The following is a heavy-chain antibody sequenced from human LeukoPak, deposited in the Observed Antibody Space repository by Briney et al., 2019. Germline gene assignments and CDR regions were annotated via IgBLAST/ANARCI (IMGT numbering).Heavy chain of an antibody. CDR2: LSGSGITT. CDR3: AKGIYSSGWSYFDY. D-gene: IGHD6-19*01. CDR1: GLTFSNAW. V-gene: IGHV3-23*01. Sequence: GGSLRLSCAASGLTFSNAWMSWVRQAPGKGLEWVSTLSGSGITTYYADSVKGRFTISRDNSKNTLYLQMNSLRAEDTAVYYCAKGIYSSGWSYFDYWGHGTLVTVSS. J-gene: IGHJ4*01.